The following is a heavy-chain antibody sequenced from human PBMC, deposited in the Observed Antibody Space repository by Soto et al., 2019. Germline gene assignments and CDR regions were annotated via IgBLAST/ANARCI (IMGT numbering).Heavy chain of an antibody. Sequence: SGPTLVNPTQTLTLTCTFSGFSLSTSGVGVGWIRQPPGKALEWLALIYWNDDKRYSPTLKSRLTITKHTSKNQVVLTMTNMDPVDTSTYYCAHRLPPEMATNEFFQHWGQGTLVTVSS. CDR2: IYWNDDK. CDR3: AHRLPPEMATNEFFQH. J-gene: IGHJ1*01. D-gene: IGHD5-12*01. CDR1: GFSLSTSGVG. V-gene: IGHV2-5*01.